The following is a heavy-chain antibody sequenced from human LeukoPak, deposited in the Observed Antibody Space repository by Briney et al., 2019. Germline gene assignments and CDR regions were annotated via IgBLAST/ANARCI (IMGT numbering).Heavy chain of an antibody. V-gene: IGHV3-21*01. Sequence: GGSLRLSCAASGFTFSSYSMNWVRQAPGKGLEWVSSISSSSSYIYYADSVKGRFTISRDNAKNSLYLQMNSLRAEDTAVYDCARDRVGYSYGQNHFDYWGQGTLVTVSS. CDR1: GFTFSSYS. CDR2: ISSSSSYI. D-gene: IGHD5-18*01. CDR3: ARDRVGYSYGQNHFDY. J-gene: IGHJ4*02.